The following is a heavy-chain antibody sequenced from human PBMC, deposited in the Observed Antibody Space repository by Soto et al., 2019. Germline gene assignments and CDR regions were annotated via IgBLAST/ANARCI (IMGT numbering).Heavy chain of an antibody. J-gene: IGHJ5*02. V-gene: IGHV1-8*01. CDR3: ARMETFGSLNWFDP. CDR2: MNPGSGDT. D-gene: IGHD3-16*01. Sequence: SLKVSCKASGYSFTNNDVSWVRQATGQGLEWMGWMNPGSGDTGYAQKFQGRVTMTRDISIATAYMELSSLRSDDTAIYYCARMETFGSLNWFDPWGQGTLVTVSS. CDR1: GYSFTNND.